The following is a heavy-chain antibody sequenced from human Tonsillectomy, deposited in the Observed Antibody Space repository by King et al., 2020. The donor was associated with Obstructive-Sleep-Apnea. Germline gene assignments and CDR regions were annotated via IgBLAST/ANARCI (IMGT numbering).Heavy chain of an antibody. Sequence: EVQLVESGGGLVQPGGSLRLSCAASGFTFTNYWMNWVRQAPGKGLEWVANIKQDGSEEYYVDSVEGRFTISRDNAKDSLFLQMNSLRADDTAVYYCARDVTLERPSDLYYDYIWGRPRPTDAAFDIWGQGTMVTVSS. D-gene: IGHD3-16*01. V-gene: IGHV3-7*03. J-gene: IGHJ3*02. CDR3: ARDVTLERPSDLYYDYIWGRPRPTDAAFDI. CDR1: GFTFTNYW. CDR2: IKQDGSEE.